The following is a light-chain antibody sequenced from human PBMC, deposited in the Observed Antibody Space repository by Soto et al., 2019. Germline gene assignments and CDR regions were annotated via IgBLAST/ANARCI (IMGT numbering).Light chain of an antibody. CDR1: QSIASY. V-gene: IGKV1-39*01. CDR2: ATS. CDR3: QQSYSTVWT. J-gene: IGKJ1*01. Sequence: DIQMTQSPSSLFASVGDRVTLTCRASQSIASYLNWYQQKPGKAPNLLIYATSSLQSGVPSRFSGSGSGSDFTLTISNLQAEDFATYYCQQSYSTVWTFGQGTKVDIK.